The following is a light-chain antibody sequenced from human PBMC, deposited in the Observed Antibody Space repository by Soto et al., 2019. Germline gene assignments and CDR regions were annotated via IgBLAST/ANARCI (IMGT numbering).Light chain of an antibody. V-gene: IGKV1-33*01. Sequence: DIQMTQSPSSLSASVGDRVTITCRASQTISSWLAWYQQKPGRAPKLLIYDASNLEAGVPSRFRGSGSGTDCICTMCRLQPDDIVTFLGQQYERLPIVGQGTRLEIK. CDR3: QQYERLPI. J-gene: IGKJ5*01. CDR1: QTISSW. CDR2: DAS.